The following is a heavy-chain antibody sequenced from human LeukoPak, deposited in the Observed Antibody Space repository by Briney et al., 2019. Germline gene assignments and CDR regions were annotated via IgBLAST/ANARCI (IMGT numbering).Heavy chain of an antibody. V-gene: IGHV1-3*01. CDR2: INAGNGNT. Sequence: ASVKVSCKASGYTFTSYAMHWVRQAPGQRLEWMGWINAGNGNTKYSQKFQGRVTITRDTSASTAYMELSSLRSEDTAVYYCARDKPKISYYYDSSGSDGELDYWGQGTLVTVSS. CDR1: GYTFTSYA. CDR3: ARDKPKISYYYDSSGSDGELDY. D-gene: IGHD3-22*01. J-gene: IGHJ4*02.